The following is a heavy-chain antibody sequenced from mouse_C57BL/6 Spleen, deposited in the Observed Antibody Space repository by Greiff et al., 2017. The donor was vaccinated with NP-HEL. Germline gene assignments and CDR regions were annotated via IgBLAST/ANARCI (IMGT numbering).Heavy chain of an antibody. Sequence: QVQLQQPGAELVRPGSSVKLSCKASGYTFTSYWMHWVKQRPIQGLEWIGNIDPSDSETHYNQKFKDKATLTVDKSSSTAYMQLSSLTSEDSAVDYCARDYGYGYYFDYWGQGTTLTVSS. CDR3: ARDYGYGYYFDY. CDR1: GYTFTSYW. D-gene: IGHD2-2*01. V-gene: IGHV1-52*01. CDR2: IDPSDSET. J-gene: IGHJ2*01.